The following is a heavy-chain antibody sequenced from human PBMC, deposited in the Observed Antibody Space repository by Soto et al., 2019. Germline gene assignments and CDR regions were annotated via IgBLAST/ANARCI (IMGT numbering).Heavy chain of an antibody. CDR1: GFTFSSYA. CDR2: ISGSGGST. V-gene: IGHV3-23*01. CDR3: VTRRPLCSSTSCYAFSLDY. J-gene: IGHJ4*02. Sequence: EVQLLESGGGLVQPGGSLRLSCAASGFTFSSYAMSWVRQAPGKGLEWVSAISGSGGSTYYAASVKGRFTISRDNSKNTLYLQMNSLRAEDTAVYYCVTRRPLCSSTSCYAFSLDYWGQGTLVTVSS. D-gene: IGHD2-2*01.